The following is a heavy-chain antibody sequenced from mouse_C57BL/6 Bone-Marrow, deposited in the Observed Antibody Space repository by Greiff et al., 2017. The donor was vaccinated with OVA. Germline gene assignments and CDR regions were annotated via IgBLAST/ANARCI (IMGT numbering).Heavy chain of an antibody. CDR1: GFSLSTFGMG. CDR3: ARIHYYGSRWGYAMDY. CDR2: IWWDDDK. Sequence: QVTLKVSGPGILQPSQTLSLTCSFSGFSLSTFGMGVGWIRQPSGKGLEWLAHIWWDDDKYYNPALKSRLTISKDTSKNQVFLKIANVDTADTATYYCARIHYYGSRWGYAMDYWGQGTSVTVSS. J-gene: IGHJ4*01. D-gene: IGHD1-1*01. V-gene: IGHV8-8*01.